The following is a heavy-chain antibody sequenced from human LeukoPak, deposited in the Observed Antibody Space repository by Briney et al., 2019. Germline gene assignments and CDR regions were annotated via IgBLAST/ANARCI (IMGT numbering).Heavy chain of an antibody. Sequence: PGGSLRLSCAASGFTFSNVWMSWVRQAPGQGLEWVGRIKSKTDGGTTDYAAPVKGRFTISRDDSKNTLYLQMNSLKTEDTAVYYCTTDFLVPPFGGKSAFDYGGQGTLVTVSS. J-gene: IGHJ4*02. CDR2: IKSKTDGGTT. CDR3: TTDFLVPPFGGKSAFDY. V-gene: IGHV3-15*01. D-gene: IGHD2-15*01. CDR1: GFTFSNVW.